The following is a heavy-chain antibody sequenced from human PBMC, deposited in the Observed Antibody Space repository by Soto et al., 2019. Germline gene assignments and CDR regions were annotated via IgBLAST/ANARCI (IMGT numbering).Heavy chain of an antibody. CDR3: VKAPPLTTVTGYFQH. V-gene: IGHV3-64D*06. D-gene: IGHD4-4*01. CDR1: GFTFSSYA. Sequence: GGSLRLSCSASGFTFSSYAMHWVRQAPGKGLEYVSAISSNGGSTYYADSVKGRFTISRDNSKNTLYLQMSSLRAEDTAVYYCVKAPPLTTVTGYFQHWGQGTLVTVSS. J-gene: IGHJ1*01. CDR2: ISSNGGST.